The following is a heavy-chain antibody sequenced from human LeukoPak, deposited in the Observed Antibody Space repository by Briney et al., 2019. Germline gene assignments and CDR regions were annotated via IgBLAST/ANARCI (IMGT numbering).Heavy chain of an antibody. D-gene: IGHD3-10*01. Sequence: PSETLSLTCTVSGGSISSSSYYWGWIRQPPGKGLEWIGSIYYSGSTYYNPSLKSRVTISVDTSKNQFSLKLSSVTAADTAVYYCASEDYGSGSSYFDYWGQGTLVTVSS. J-gene: IGHJ4*02. CDR2: IYYSGST. CDR1: GGSISSSSYY. CDR3: ASEDYGSGSSYFDY. V-gene: IGHV4-39*01.